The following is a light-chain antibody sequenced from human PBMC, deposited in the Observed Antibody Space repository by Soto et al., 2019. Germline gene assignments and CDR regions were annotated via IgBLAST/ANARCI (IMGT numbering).Light chain of an antibody. CDR1: QTISSW. CDR2: KAS. V-gene: IGKV1-5*03. CDR3: QHYNSYSEA. J-gene: IGKJ1*01. Sequence: DIQMTQSPSTLSGSVGRRVTITCRASQTISSWLAWYQQKPGKAPKLLIYKASTLKSGVPSRFSGSGYGTEFTLTISSLQTDDFATYYCQHYNSYSEAFGQGTKVDIK.